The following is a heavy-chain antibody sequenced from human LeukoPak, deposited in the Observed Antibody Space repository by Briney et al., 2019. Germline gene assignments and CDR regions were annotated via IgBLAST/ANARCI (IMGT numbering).Heavy chain of an antibody. J-gene: IGHJ4*02. CDR3: AKDHSPYYYDSSGYYYAGYYFDY. Sequence: GGSLRLSCTASGFTFSSYAMSWVRQAPGKGLEWVSAISGSGGSTYYADSVKGRFTISRDNSKNTLYLQMNSLRAEDTAVYYCAKDHSPYYYDSSGYYYAGYYFDYWGQGTLVTVSS. D-gene: IGHD3-22*01. CDR2: ISGSGGST. CDR1: GFTFSSYA. V-gene: IGHV3-23*01.